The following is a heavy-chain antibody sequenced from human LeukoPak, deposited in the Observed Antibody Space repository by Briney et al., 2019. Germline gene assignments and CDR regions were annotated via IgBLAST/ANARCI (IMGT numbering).Heavy chain of an antibody. CDR1: GFTFSTYA. Sequence: GSLRLSCAASGFTFSTYAMSWVRQAPGKGLEWVAVISYDGSNKYYADSVKGRFTISRDNSKNTLYLQMNSLRAEDTAVYYCARDRGYSPWYYFDYWGQGTLVTVSS. J-gene: IGHJ4*02. CDR2: ISYDGSNK. CDR3: ARDRGYSPWYYFDY. V-gene: IGHV3-30-3*01. D-gene: IGHD5-18*01.